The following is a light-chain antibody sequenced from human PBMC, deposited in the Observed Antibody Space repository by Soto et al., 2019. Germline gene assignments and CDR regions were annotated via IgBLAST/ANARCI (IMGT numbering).Light chain of an antibody. CDR2: DVS. CDR1: SSDVGGYNY. V-gene: IGLV2-14*03. CDR3: SSYTTSNTRQIV. J-gene: IGLJ1*01. Sequence: QSVLTQPASVSGSPGQSITISCTGTSSDVGGYNYVSWYQHHPGKAPKLMIFDVSNRPSGVSNRFSGSKSGNRASLTISGLQPEDEADYYCSSYTTSNTRQIVFGTGTKVTVL.